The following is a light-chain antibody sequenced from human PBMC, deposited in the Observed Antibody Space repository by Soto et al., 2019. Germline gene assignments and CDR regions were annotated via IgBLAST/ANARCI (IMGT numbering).Light chain of an antibody. CDR1: QSVHSN. CDR2: GAS. J-gene: IGKJ1*01. V-gene: IGKV3-15*01. CDR3: QQYDHWPSWT. Sequence: EIVVTQSPATLSVSPGERVTLSCRASQSVHSNLAWYQQKPGQVPRLLFYGASSRASGVPARFSASGSGTEFTLAISSLNSEDFAVYYCQQYDHWPSWTFGQGTRVEIK.